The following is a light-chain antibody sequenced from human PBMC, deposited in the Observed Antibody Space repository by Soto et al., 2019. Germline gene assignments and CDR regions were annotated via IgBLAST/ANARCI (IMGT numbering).Light chain of an antibody. V-gene: IGLV2-14*01. CDR1: SSDVGAYNY. Sequence: QSALAQPASVSGSPGQSITISCTGTSSDVGAYNYVSWYHQHHPGKAPELIIYDVTDRPSGVSTRFSGSKSGNTASLTISGLQAEDEGDYYCSSYTTIKPVIFGVGTKVTVL. CDR3: SSYTTIKPVI. CDR2: DVT. J-gene: IGLJ2*01.